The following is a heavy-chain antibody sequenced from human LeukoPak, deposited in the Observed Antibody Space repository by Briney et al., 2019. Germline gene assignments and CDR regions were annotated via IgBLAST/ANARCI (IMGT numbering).Heavy chain of an antibody. CDR3: ARDQQLAHFDS. CDR1: GGSISSGGYY. CDR2: IYHSGDT. V-gene: IGHV4-31*03. Sequence: SETLSLTCTVSGGSISSGGYYWHWVRQHPGKGLEWFGNIYHSGDTDYNPSLRSRVTISVDTSMNQFSLKLNSVTAADTAVYYCARDQQLAHFDSWGQGTLVTVSS. J-gene: IGHJ4*02. D-gene: IGHD1-1*01.